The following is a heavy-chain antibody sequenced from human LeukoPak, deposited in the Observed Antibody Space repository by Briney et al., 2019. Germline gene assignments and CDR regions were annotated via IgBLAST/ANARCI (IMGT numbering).Heavy chain of an antibody. CDR3: ARDAMVQKLAYMDI. CDR1: GYTFTNNY. D-gene: IGHD5-18*01. Sequence: GGSVKVSCKASGYTFTNNYIHWVRQAPGQGLEWMGVMNPTGGSASHAPKFQARFIMTRSVSTSTAYMELRSLRSEDTAVYYCARDAMVQKLAYMDIWGDGTTVSVSS. J-gene: IGHJ6*03. CDR2: MNPTGGSA. V-gene: IGHV1-46*01.